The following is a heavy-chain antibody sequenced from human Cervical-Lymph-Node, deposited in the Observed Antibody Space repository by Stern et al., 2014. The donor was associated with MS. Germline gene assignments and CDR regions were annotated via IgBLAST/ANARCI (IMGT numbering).Heavy chain of an antibody. CDR1: GDSIRTYF. CDR3: ARKADWGDYFDY. V-gene: IGHV4-59*08. Sequence: QVQLVESGPGLLKPSETLSLTCTVSGDSIRTYFWTWIRQSPGKTLEWIGYIYSSGRTDSNPSLKSLVTMSLDPPNKHFSLKRSSVTAADTAVYFCARKADWGDYFDYWGQGTLVTVSS. CDR2: IYSSGRT. D-gene: IGHD7-27*01. J-gene: IGHJ4*02.